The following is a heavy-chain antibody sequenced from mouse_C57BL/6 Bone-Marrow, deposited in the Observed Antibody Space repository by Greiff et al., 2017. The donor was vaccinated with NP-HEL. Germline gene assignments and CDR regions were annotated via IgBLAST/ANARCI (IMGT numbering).Heavy chain of an antibody. CDR2: IYPRSGNT. D-gene: IGHD1-1*01. CDR3: ARVFYYGSSLYWYFDV. CDR1: GYTFTSYG. V-gene: IGHV1-81*01. J-gene: IGHJ1*03. Sequence: VQLQQSGAELARPGASVKLSCKASGYTFTSYGISWVKQRTGQGLEWIGEIYPRSGNTYYNEKFKGKATLTADKSSSTAYMELRSLTSGDSAVYFCARVFYYGSSLYWYFDVWGTGTTVTVSS.